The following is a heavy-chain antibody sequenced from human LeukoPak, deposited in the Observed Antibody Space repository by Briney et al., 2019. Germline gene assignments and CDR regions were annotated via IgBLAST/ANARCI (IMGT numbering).Heavy chain of an antibody. D-gene: IGHD1-26*01. CDR1: GGSFSGYY. CDR2: INHSGST. V-gene: IGHV4-34*01. Sequence: SETLSLTCVVYGGSFSGYYWSWIRQPPGKGLEWIGEINHSGSTNYNPSLKSRVTISVDTSKNQFSLKLSSVTAADTAVYYCASVSGSYSAGLSYWGQGTLVTVSS. J-gene: IGHJ4*02. CDR3: ASVSGSYSAGLSY.